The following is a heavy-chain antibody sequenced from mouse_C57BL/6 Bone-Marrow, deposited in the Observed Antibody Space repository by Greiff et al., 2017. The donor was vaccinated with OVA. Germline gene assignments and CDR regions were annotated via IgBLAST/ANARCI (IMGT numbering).Heavy chain of an antibody. CDR1: GYPFTSYW. Sequence: VQLQQPGAELVKPGASVKMSCKASGYPFTSYWLTWVKQRPGQGLEWIGDIYPGSGSTNYNEKFKSKATLTVDTSSSTAYMQLSSLTSEDSAVYYCARRYYGSSWYFDVWGTGTTVTVSS. CDR3: ARRYYGSSWYFDV. V-gene: IGHV1-55*01. CDR2: IYPGSGST. J-gene: IGHJ1*03. D-gene: IGHD1-1*01.